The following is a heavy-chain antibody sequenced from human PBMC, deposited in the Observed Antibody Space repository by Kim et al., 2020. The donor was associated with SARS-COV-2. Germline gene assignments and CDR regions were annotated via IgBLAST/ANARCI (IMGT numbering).Heavy chain of an antibody. V-gene: IGHV4-61*02. CDR1: GGSISSCSYY. D-gene: IGHD3-10*01. CDR2: IYTSGST. CDR3: ASVTRYYPDWYFDL. J-gene: IGHJ2*01. Sequence: SETLSLTCTVSGGSISSCSYYWSWLRQPAGKGLEWIGRIYTSGSTNYNPSLKSRVTISVDTYKNQFSLKLSSVTAADTAVYYWASVTRYYPDWYFDLWGRGTLVTVSS.